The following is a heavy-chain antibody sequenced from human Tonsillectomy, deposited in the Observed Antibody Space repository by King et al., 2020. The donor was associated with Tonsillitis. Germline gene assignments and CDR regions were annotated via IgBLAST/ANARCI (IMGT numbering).Heavy chain of an antibody. J-gene: IGHJ4*02. CDR1: GGSISSGGYY. Sequence: VPLQESGPGLVKPSQTLSLTCTVSGGSISSGGYYWSWIRQHPGKGLEWIGYIYYSGSTYYNSSLKSLVTISVDTSKNQFSLKLSSVTAADTAVYYCARVPYYYGSGSYQYYFDYWGQGTLVTVSS. V-gene: IGHV4-31*01. CDR2: IYYSGST. CDR3: ARVPYYYGSGSYQYYFDY. D-gene: IGHD3-10*01.